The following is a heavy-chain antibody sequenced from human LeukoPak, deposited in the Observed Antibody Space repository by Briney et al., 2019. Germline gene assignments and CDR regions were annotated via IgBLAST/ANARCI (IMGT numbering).Heavy chain of an antibody. CDR3: ARGLGADYFDAFDI. Sequence: PGGSLRLSCAAYGFTVSGNYMSWVRQAPGKGLEWVSVTYSGGSTYYADSVKGRFTIFRDNSKNTLYLQMNSLRAEDTAVYYCARGLGADYFDAFDIWGQGTMVTVSS. CDR1: GFTVSGNY. D-gene: IGHD5-12*01. V-gene: IGHV3-66*01. CDR2: TYSGGST. J-gene: IGHJ3*02.